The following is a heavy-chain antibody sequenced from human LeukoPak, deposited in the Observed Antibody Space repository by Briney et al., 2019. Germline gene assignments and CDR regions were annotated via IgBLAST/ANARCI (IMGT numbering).Heavy chain of an antibody. CDR2: ITISGHTK. V-gene: IGHV3-48*03. CDR1: GFDLSTYE. Sequence: GGSLRLSCAASGFDLSTYEMNWVRQAPGKGLEWIADITISGHTKNYADSVKGRLTISRDNARTSLYLQMNSLRVEDTGVYYCARGDPHADLWGQGTLVTVSS. CDR3: ARGDPHADL. J-gene: IGHJ5*02.